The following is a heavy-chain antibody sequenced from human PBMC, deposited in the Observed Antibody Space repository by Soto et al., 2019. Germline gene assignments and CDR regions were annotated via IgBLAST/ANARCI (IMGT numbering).Heavy chain of an antibody. Sequence: PETPCLTCTVSAYSTCASRQYWGWIRQPPGKGLEWIGSIDYRGSTYHNPSLKSRVTISVDTSKNQFSLKLSSVTASDTAFYYCSRRAQEGLDPWGQGTLVTGSS. CDR3: SRRAQEGLDP. J-gene: IGHJ5*02. V-gene: IGHV4-39*01. CDR2: IDYRGST. CDR1: AYSTCASRQY.